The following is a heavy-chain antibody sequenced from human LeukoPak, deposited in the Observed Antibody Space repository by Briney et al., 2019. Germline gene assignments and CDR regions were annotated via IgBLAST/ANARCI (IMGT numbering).Heavy chain of an antibody. J-gene: IGHJ4*02. CDR2: IGIDGTDT. V-gene: IGHV3-74*01. CDR3: ARGYNSGELDY. Sequence: GGSLRLSCAVSGLTFSRHWMYWVRQAPGKVLVWVSRIGIDGTDTAYADSVKGRFTISRDNAKSTLDLQMNSLRVEDTAVYFCARGYNSGELDYWGQGTLVTVSS. D-gene: IGHD5-18*01. CDR1: GLTFSRHW.